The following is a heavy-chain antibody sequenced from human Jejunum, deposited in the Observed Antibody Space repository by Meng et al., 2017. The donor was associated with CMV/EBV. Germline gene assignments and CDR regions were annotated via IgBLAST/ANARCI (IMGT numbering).Heavy chain of an antibody. Sequence: QVQLQESGPGLMKPSQTLSLTCSVSGGSFSSGDHYWGWVRQPPGKGLEWIGNIYYSGSTQYSPSLKSRVTISLDTSKSQFSLRLNSVTAADTAVYYCAKAYGDYSLFDSWGQGSLVTVSS. V-gene: IGHV4-30-4*01. D-gene: IGHD4-17*01. CDR1: GGSFSSGDHY. J-gene: IGHJ4*02. CDR3: AKAYGDYSLFDS. CDR2: IYYSGST.